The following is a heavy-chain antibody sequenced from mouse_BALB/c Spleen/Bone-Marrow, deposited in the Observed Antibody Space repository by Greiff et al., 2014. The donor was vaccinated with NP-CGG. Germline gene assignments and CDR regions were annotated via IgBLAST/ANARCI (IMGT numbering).Heavy chain of an antibody. CDR1: GYTFSNYW. J-gene: IGHJ2*01. D-gene: IGHD3-1*01. Sequence: VQLQQSGTVLARPGAAVKMSCKASGYTFSNYWMHWVKQRPGQGLEWIGTIYLGNSDTTYNQKFKGKAKLTAVTSTSTAYMELSSLTNEDSAVYYCTTLARSDFDYWGQGTTLTVSS. V-gene: IGHV1-5*01. CDR2: IYLGNSDT. CDR3: TTLARSDFDY.